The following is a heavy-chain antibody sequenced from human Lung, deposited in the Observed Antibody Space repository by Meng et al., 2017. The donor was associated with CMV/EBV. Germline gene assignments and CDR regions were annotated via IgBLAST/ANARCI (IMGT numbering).Heavy chain of an antibody. CDR3: ARDDNWGPDY. J-gene: IGHJ4*02. CDR2: IHPNTGGT. Sequence: ASSMVSCNASGYTFTGHYMHWVRQAPGQGLEWMGWIHPNTGGTNYAQNFQGRVTMTRDTSIRTVYMELSSLRSDDTAMYYCARDDNWGPDYWGQGPLVTVSS. CDR1: GYTFTGHY. D-gene: IGHD7-27*01. V-gene: IGHV1-2*02.